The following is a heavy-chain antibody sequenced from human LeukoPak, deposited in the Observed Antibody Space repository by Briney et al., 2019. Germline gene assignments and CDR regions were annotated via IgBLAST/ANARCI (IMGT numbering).Heavy chain of an antibody. CDR2: IIPIFGPA. D-gene: IGHD2-15*01. CDR1: GGTFSSYA. Sequence: SVKVSCKASGGTFSSYAISWVRQAPGEGLECLGGIIPIFGPANYAQKFQGRVTITADESTSTAYMELSSLRSEDTAVYYCARDSLNLGYCSGGSCYSPYNWFDPWGQGTLVTVSS. V-gene: IGHV1-69*13. J-gene: IGHJ5*02. CDR3: ARDSLNLGYCSGGSCYSPYNWFDP.